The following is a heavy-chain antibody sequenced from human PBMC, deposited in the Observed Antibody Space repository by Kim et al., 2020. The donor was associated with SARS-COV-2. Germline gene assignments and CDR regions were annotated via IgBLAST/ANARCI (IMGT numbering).Heavy chain of an antibody. CDR1: GGSVSSGSYY. Sequence: SETLSLTCSVSGGSVSSGSYYWSWIRQPPGKGLEWIGYIYYSGSTNYNPSLKSRVTISVDTSKNQFSLKLNSVTAADTAVYYCARRTPNDFGSGSYYYFDFWGQGTLVTVSS. CDR3: ARRTPNDFGSGSYYYFDF. D-gene: IGHD3-10*01. J-gene: IGHJ4*02. CDR2: IYYSGST. V-gene: IGHV4-61*01.